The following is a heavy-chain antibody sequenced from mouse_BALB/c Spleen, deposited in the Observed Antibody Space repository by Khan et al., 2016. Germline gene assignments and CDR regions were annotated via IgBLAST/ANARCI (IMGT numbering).Heavy chain of an antibody. D-gene: IGHD2-12*01. J-gene: IGHJ4*01. V-gene: IGHV9-3*02. CDR3: ARTSDDPHGAIDY. Sequence: QMQLVQSGPELKKPGETVKISCKASEYTFTDYGMNWVKQAPGKGLKWMGWINTNTGEPTYAEEFKGRFAFSLEASASTAYLQINNLKNEDSATSFCARTSDDPHGAIDYWGQGTPVTVSS. CDR1: EYTFTDYG. CDR2: INTNTGEP.